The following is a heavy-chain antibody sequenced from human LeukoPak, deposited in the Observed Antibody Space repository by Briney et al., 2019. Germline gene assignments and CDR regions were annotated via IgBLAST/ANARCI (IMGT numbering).Heavy chain of an antibody. D-gene: IGHD6-19*01. V-gene: IGHV3-23*01. CDR1: GFTCLTYA. CDR2: IRDSGAST. J-gene: IGHJ3*02. CDR3: AKAGRSGWYPGWPFDI. Sequence: GVSLRLSCAASGFTCLTYAMSWVRQAPGKGLQWVSVIRDSGASTYYADSVKGRFTISRDNSKNTLYLQMNSLRAEDTAVYYCAKAGRSGWYPGWPFDIWGQGTMVTVSS.